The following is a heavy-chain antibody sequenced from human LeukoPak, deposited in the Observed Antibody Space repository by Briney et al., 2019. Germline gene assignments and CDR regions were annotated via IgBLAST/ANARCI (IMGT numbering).Heavy chain of an antibody. CDR1: EFSFSTNW. V-gene: IGHV3-7*01. J-gene: IGHJ4*02. D-gene: IGHD2-2*01. Sequence: GGSLTLSCAASEFSFSTNWMHWVRQTPAKGLEWVAELNEDGSVKYYVDSVKGRFTISRDNAKSLLFLQMYNLRTEDTGVYFCANVPRSTVSYWGRGTLVTVSS. CDR3: ANVPRSTVSY. CDR2: LNEDGSVK.